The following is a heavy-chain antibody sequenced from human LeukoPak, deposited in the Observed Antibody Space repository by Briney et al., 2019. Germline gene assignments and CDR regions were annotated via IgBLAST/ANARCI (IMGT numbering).Heavy chain of an antibody. V-gene: IGHV4-4*08. CDR1: GGSIFSYY. Sequence: SETLSLTCSVSGGSIFSYYWNWIRQPPGKGLEWIVYIYSSGITNYNPSLTSRGTIPVATSMNQSSLRLTSVTAEDTAIYYCARRAYYDSSGFHPTSGYFDLWGRGTLVTVSS. J-gene: IGHJ2*01. CDR3: ARRAYYDSSGFHPTSGYFDL. D-gene: IGHD3-16*01. CDR2: IYSSGIT.